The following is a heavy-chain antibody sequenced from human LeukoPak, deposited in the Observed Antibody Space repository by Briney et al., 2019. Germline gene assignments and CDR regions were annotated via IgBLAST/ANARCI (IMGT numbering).Heavy chain of an antibody. CDR1: GFTFSSYA. CDR3: ARESLTGIAAAGGWFDP. CDR2: ISSSSSTI. J-gene: IGHJ5*02. Sequence: GGSLRLSCAASGFTFSSYAMHWVRQAPGKGLEWVSYISSSSSTIYYADSVKGRFTISRDNAKNSLYLQMNSLRAEDTAVYYCARESLTGIAAAGGWFDPWGQGTLVTVSS. V-gene: IGHV3-48*01. D-gene: IGHD6-13*01.